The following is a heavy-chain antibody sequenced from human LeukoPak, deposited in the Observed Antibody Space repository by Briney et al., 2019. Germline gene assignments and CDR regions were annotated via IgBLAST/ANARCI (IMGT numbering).Heavy chain of an antibody. D-gene: IGHD5-12*01. CDR1: GLTFSTYG. CDR2: ISSSGSTI. CDR3: ARVGGYSGYDWDY. J-gene: IGHJ4*02. Sequence: GGSLRLSCAASGLTFSTYGMNWVRQAPGKGLEWVSYISSSGSTIYYADSVKGRFTISRDNAKNSLYLQMNSLRAEDTAVYYCARVGGYSGYDWDYWGQGTLVTVSS. V-gene: IGHV3-48*04.